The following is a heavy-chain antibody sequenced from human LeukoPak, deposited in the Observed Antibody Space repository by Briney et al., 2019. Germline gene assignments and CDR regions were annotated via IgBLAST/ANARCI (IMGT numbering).Heavy chain of an antibody. D-gene: IGHD3-22*01. CDR2: ISNDGGGT. V-gene: IGHV3-23*01. CDR3: AKGSSGYFVDL. CDR1: GFTFSSYW. J-gene: IGHJ5*02. Sequence: GGSLRLSCAASGFTFSSYWMHWVRQAPGKGLEWVSAISNDGGGTNYADFVKGRLTISRDNSKNTLFLQMNSLRAEDTALYYCAKGSSGYFVDLWGQGTLVTVSS.